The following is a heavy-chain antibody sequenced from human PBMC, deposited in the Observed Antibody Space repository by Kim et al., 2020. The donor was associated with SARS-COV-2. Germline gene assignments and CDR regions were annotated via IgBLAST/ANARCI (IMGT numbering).Heavy chain of an antibody. D-gene: IGHD3-22*01. CDR1: GFTFSDYY. CDR3: ARVRAPQGPSDSSGYYWRGPMGYYFDY. V-gene: IGHV3-11*05. J-gene: IGHJ4*02. CDR2: ISSSSSYT. Sequence: GGSLRLSCAASGFTFSDYYMSWIRQAPGKGLEWVSYISSSSSYTNYADSVKGRFTISRDNAKNSLYLQMNSLRAEDTAVYYCARVRAPQGPSDSSGYYWRGPMGYYFDYWGQGTLVTVSS.